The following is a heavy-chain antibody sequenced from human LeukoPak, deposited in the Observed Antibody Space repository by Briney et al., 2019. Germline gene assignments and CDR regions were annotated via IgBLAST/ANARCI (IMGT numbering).Heavy chain of an antibody. CDR1: GGSFSGYY. V-gene: IGHV4-34*01. Sequence: SETLSLTCAVYGGSFSGYYWSWIRQPPGKGLEWIGESNHSGSTNYNPSLTSRVTISVDTSKNQFSLKLSSVTAADTAVYYCARGKAVVRGVTRGYCGMDVWGKGTTVTVSS. CDR2: SNHSGST. J-gene: IGHJ6*04. D-gene: IGHD3-10*01. CDR3: ARGKAVVRGVTRGYCGMDV.